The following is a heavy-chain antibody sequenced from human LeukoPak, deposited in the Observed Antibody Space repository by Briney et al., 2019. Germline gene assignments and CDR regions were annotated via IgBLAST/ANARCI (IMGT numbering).Heavy chain of an antibody. D-gene: IGHD3-10*01. CDR2: ISAYNGNT. CDR1: GYTFTSYG. J-gene: IGHJ3*02. CDR3: ACMALWFGESNAFDI. V-gene: IGHV1-18*01. Sequence: GASVKVSCKASGYTFTSYGISWVRQAPGQGLEWMGWISAYNGNTNYAQKLQGRVTMTTDTSTSTAYMELRSLRSDDTAVYYCACMALWFGESNAFDIWGQGTMVTVSS.